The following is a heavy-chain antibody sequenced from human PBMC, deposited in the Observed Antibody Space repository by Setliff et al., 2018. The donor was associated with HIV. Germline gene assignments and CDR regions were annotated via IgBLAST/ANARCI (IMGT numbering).Heavy chain of an antibody. D-gene: IGHD1-7*01. J-gene: IGHJ3*02. Sequence: ASVKVSCKVSGNSLTESSMRWVRQAPGKGLEWMGGFDPEDGETIYAQKFQGRVTMTEDTSTDTGYMELSSLRSEDTALYYCWTGTMYDAFDIWGQGTTVTVSS. CDR2: FDPEDGET. V-gene: IGHV1-24*01. CDR1: GNSLTESS. CDR3: WTGTMYDAFDI.